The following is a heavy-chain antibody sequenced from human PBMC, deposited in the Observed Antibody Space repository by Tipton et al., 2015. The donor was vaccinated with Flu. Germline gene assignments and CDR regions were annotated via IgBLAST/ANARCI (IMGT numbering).Heavy chain of an antibody. V-gene: IGHV4-34*01. D-gene: IGHD6-25*01. CDR2: IDHRGST. CDR1: GGSFSGYY. Sequence: GLVKPSEPLSLTCAVYGGSFSGYYWSWIRQSPGKGLEWIGEIDHRGSTNNSPSFKSRVTVSVDKSKNQVSLKLTSVTAADTAVYFCARGSGWGFYSGLDVWGLGTTVTVSS. CDR3: ARGSGWGFYSGLDV. J-gene: IGHJ6*02.